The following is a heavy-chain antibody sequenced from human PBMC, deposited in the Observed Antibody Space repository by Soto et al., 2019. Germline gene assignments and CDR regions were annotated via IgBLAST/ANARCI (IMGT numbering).Heavy chain of an antibody. D-gene: IGHD2-2*01. J-gene: IGHJ6*02. Sequence: SLACAISSASVSSNSAALRWVRQSPSRGLEWLGRTYYRSKWYNDYAVSVKSRITINPDTSKNQFSLQLKSVTPEDTGVYYCGTFLSTTSPDFWGQGTTGTVSS. CDR3: GTFLSTTSPDF. V-gene: IGHV6-1*01. CDR1: SASVSSNSAA. CDR2: TYYRSKWYN.